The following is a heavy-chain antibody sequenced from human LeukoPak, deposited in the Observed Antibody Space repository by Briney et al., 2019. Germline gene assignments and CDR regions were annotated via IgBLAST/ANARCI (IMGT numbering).Heavy chain of an antibody. CDR1: GGSISTSTYY. CDR3: ARRVYSGSYNWYFDL. CDR2: ISYSGST. V-gene: IGHV4-39*01. Sequence: PSETLSLTCTVSGGSISTSTYYWDWIRQPPGKGLEWIGSISYSGSTYNNPSLKSRVTISVDTSKNQFSLKLSSVTAPDTAVYYCARRVYSGSYNWYFDLWGRGTLVTVSS. J-gene: IGHJ2*01. D-gene: IGHD1-26*01.